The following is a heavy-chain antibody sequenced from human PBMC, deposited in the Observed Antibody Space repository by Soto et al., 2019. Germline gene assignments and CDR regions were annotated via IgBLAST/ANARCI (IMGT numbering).Heavy chain of an antibody. CDR1: GYSFPTYW. D-gene: IGHD5-12*01. V-gene: IGHV5-51*01. J-gene: IGHJ6*02. CDR3: ARRGYSGYELYGMDV. Sequence: GESLKISCKGSGYSFPTYWIGWVRQTPGKGLEWMGLIHPGDSDTRYSPSFQGQVAISADKSISTAYLQWSSLKASDTAMYYCARRGYSGYELYGMDVWGQGTTVTVSS. CDR2: IHPGDSDT.